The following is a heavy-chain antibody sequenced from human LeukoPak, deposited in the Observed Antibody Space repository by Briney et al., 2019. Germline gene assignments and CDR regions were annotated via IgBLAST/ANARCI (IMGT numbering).Heavy chain of an antibody. CDR1: GFTFSSYW. CDR3: ARAGYCSSTSCYSLGWFDP. V-gene: IGHV3-74*01. J-gene: IGHJ5*02. Sequence: GGSLRLSCAASGFTFSSYWMHWVRQAPGKGLVWVSHINSDGSSTTYADSVKGRFTISRDNAKNTLYLQMNSLRAEDTAVYYCARAGYCSSTSCYSLGWFDPWGQGTLVTVSS. D-gene: IGHD2-2*02. CDR2: INSDGSST.